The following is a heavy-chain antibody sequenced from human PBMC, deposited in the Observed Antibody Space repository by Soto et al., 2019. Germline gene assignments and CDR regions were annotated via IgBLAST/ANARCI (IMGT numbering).Heavy chain of an antibody. V-gene: IGHV4-34*01. CDR2: INHRGST. CDR3: ARYYYDSSGYYTRFDY. Sequence: SETLSLTCAVYGGSFSGYYWSWIRQPPGKGLEWIGEINHRGSTNYNPSLKSRVTISVDTSKNQFSLKLSSVTAADTAVYYCARYYYDSSGYYTRFDYWGQGTLVTVSS. J-gene: IGHJ4*02. CDR1: GGSFSGYY. D-gene: IGHD3-22*01.